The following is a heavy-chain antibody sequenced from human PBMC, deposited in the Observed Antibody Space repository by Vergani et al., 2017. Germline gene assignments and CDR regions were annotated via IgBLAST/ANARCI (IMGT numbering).Heavy chain of an antibody. Sequence: EVQLLESGGGLVQPGGSLRLSCAASGFTFSSYAMRWVRQAPGKGLEWVSAISGSGGSTYYAESVKGRFTISRDNSKNTLYLQMNILRAEDTAVYYCAKIRTAQGFDLWGQGTLVTVSS. D-gene: IGHD1-14*01. J-gene: IGHJ5*02. CDR3: AKIRTAQGFDL. V-gene: IGHV3-23*01. CDR2: ISGSGGST. CDR1: GFTFSSYA.